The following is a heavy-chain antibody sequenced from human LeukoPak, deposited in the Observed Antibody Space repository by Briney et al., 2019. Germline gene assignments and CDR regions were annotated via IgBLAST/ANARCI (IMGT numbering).Heavy chain of an antibody. CDR2: ISYDGSNK. D-gene: IGHD6-19*01. V-gene: IGHV3-30*04. J-gene: IGHJ4*02. CDR3: ARDPVGGIAVAGGGYYFDY. CDR1: GFTFSSYA. Sequence: PGGSLRLSCAASGFTFSSYAMHWVRQAPGKGLEWVAVISYDGSNKYYADSVKGRFTISRDNSKNTLYLQMNSLRAEDTAVYYCARDPVGGIAVAGGGYYFDYWGQGTLVTVSS.